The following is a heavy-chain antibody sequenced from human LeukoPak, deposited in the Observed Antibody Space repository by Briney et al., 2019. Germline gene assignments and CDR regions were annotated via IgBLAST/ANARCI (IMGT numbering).Heavy chain of an antibody. CDR1: GFTVSSNY. CDR3: ARDREVAVAGYFDY. J-gene: IGHJ4*02. CDR2: IYSGGST. Sequence: PGGSLRLSCAASGFTVSSNYMSWVRQAPGKGLEWVSVIYSGGSTYYADSVKGRFTISRDNSKNTLYLQMNSLRAEDTAVYYCARDREVAVAGYFDYWGQGALVTVSS. V-gene: IGHV3-53*01. D-gene: IGHD6-19*01.